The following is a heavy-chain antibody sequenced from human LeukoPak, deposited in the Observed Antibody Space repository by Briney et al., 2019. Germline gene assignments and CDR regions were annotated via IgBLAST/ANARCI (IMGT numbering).Heavy chain of an antibody. V-gene: IGHV4-4*07. CDR1: GGSISSYY. J-gene: IGHJ4*02. D-gene: IGHD2-2*01. Sequence: SETLSLTCTVSGGSISSYYWSWIRQPAGKGLEWIGRIYTSGSTNYNPSLKSRVTMSVDTSKNQFSLKLSSVTAADTAVYYCARIGYCSSTSCYGPDYYFDYWGQGTLVTVSS. CDR3: ARIGYCSSTSCYGPDYYFDY. CDR2: IYTSGST.